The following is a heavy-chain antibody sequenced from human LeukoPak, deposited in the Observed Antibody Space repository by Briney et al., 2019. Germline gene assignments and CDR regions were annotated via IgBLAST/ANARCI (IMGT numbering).Heavy chain of an antibody. Sequence: SETLSLTCAVYGGSFSGHYWTWIRQPPGRGLEWIGESTHSGSTNYNPSLKSRVTISVDTSKNQFSLKLTSVTAADTAVYHCARGRTGAAALDFWGPGTLITVSS. V-gene: IGHV4-34*01. CDR3: ARGRTGAAALDF. J-gene: IGHJ4*02. CDR1: GGSFSGHY. CDR2: STHSGST. D-gene: IGHD2-2*01.